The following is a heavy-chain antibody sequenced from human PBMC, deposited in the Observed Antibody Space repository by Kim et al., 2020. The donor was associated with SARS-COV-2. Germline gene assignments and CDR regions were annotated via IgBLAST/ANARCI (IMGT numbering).Heavy chain of an antibody. CDR3: ARSGGYYYYYYMDV. V-gene: IGHV4-59*01. CDR1: GGSISSYY. J-gene: IGHJ6*03. Sequence: SETLSLTCTVSGGSISSYYWSWIRQPPGKGLEWIGYIYYSGSTNYNPSLKSRVTISVDTSKNQFSLKLSSVTAADTAVYYCARSGGYYYYYYMDVWAKGPRSPSP. D-gene: IGHD3-10*01. CDR2: IYYSGST.